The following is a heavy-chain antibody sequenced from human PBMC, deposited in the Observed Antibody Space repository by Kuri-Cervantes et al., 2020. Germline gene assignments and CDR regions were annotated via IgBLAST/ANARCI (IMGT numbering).Heavy chain of an antibody. V-gene: IGHV3-23*01. CDR1: GFTFSSYA. Sequence: GGSLRLSCAASGFTFSSYAMSWVRQAPGKGLEWVSAISGSGGSTYYADSVKGRFTISRDNSKNTLYPQMNSLRAEDTAVYYCARMEIGMFDYWGQGTLVTVSS. J-gene: IGHJ4*02. D-gene: IGHD2-21*01. CDR2: ISGSGGST. CDR3: ARMEIGMFDY.